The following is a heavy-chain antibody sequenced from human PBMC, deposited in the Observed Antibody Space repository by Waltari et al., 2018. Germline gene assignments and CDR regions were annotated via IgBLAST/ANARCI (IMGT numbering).Heavy chain of an antibody. CDR1: GYPFFGYF. CDR2: INPNSGES. Sequence: LVQSGTVEQKPGTSVKVSCEAAGYPFFGYFIHWVRQAPGQGLEWMGVINPNSGESNYAQKFQGRVTMTRDTSTSTAFMEVSSLTSDDTAVYYCARDRSRKNFDFWGQGTPVIVSS. CDR3: ARDRSRKNFDF. V-gene: IGHV1-2*02. J-gene: IGHJ4*02.